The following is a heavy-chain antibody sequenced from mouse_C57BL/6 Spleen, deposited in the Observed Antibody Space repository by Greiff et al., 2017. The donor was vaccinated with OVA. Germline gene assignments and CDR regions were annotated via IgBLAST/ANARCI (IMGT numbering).Heavy chain of an antibody. CDR3: TRRGGYDLFDY. V-gene: IGHV6-6*01. D-gene: IGHD2-2*01. J-gene: IGHJ2*01. Sequence: EVKLVESGGGLVQPGGSMKLSCAASGFTFSDAWMDWVRQSPEKGLEWVAEIRNKANNHATYYAESVKGRFTISRDDSKSSVYLQMNSLRAEDTGIYYCTRRGGYDLFDYWGQGTTLTVSS. CDR1: GFTFSDAW. CDR2: IRNKANNHAT.